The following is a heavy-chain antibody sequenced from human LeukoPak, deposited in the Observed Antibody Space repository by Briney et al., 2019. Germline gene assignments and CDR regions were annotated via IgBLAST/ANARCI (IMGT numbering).Heavy chain of an antibody. J-gene: IGHJ4*02. Sequence: ASVKVSCKASGYTFTGYYMHWVRQAPGQGLEWMGWINPNSGGTNYAQKFQGRVTMTRDTSISTAYMELSSLRSEDTAVYYCARSPAGTGNYVWGSYRSFLFDYWGQGTLVTVSS. CDR2: INPNSGGT. CDR1: GYTFTGYY. D-gene: IGHD3-16*02. CDR3: ARSPAGTGNYVWGSYRSFLFDY. V-gene: IGHV1-2*02.